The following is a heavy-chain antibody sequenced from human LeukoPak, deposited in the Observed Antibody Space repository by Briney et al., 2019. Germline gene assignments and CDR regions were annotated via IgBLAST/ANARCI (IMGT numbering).Heavy chain of an antibody. CDR2: IYYSGST. D-gene: IGHD6-19*01. J-gene: IGHJ4*02. Sequence: PSETLSLTCTVSGGSISSYYWSWIRQPPGKGLEWIGYIYYSGSTNYNPSLKSRVTISVDTSKNQFSLKLSSVTAADTAVYYCARVIAVAGGEFDYWGQGTLVTVPS. CDR3: ARVIAVAGGEFDY. V-gene: IGHV4-59*01. CDR1: GGSISSYY.